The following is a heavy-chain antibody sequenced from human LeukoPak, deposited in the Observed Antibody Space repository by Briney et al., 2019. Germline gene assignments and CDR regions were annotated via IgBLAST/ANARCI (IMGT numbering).Heavy chain of an antibody. D-gene: IGHD3-10*02. CDR1: GFTFNNYD. J-gene: IGHJ6*04. V-gene: IGHV3-48*03. CDR3: VELGITMIGGV. Sequence: GGSLRLSCTASGFTFNNYDMNWVRQATGKGLEWVSYISSSGSTIYYADSVKGRFTISRDNAKNSLYLQMNSLRAEDTAVYYCVELGITMIGGVWGKGTTVTISS. CDR2: ISSSGSTI.